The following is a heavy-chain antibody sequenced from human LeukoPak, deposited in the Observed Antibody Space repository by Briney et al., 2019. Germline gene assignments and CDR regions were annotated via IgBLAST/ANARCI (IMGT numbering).Heavy chain of an antibody. CDR2: IRYDGSNK. CDR3: ANVDYYDSSGSLDY. V-gene: IGHV3-30*02. J-gene: IGHJ4*02. D-gene: IGHD3-22*01. Sequence: GGSLRLSCAASGFTFSSYGMHWVRQAPGKGLEWVAFIRYDGSNKYYADSVKGRFTISRDNSKNTLYLQMNSLRAEDTAVYYCANVDYYDSSGSLDYWGQGTLVTFSS. CDR1: GFTFSSYG.